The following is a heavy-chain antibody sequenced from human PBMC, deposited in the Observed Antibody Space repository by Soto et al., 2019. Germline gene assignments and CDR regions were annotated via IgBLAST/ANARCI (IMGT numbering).Heavy chain of an antibody. V-gene: IGHV1-18*01. CDR2: ISAYNGKK. D-gene: IGHD6-19*01. CDR1: GYTFTSYG. J-gene: IGHJ4*02. CDR3: ARGNNYISSGSDY. Sequence: ASVKVSCKASGYTFTSYGISWVRQAPGQGLEWKGRISAYNGKKKYAQKLQGRVTMTTVTSTSTAYMELRSLRFDDTALYYCARGNNYISSGSDYWGQGTLVTVSS.